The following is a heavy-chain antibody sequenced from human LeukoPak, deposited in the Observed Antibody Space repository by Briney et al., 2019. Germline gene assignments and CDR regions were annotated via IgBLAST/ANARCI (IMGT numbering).Heavy chain of an antibody. CDR1: VYTFITYY. CDR3: ARNLTLQLWLHEARFVP. J-gene: IGHJ5*02. CDR2: INPHSGCT. V-gene: IGHV1-2*02. Sequence: WASVKVSCQTSVYTFITYYIHWVRQAPGQGLEWMGWINPHSGCTNYAQRFVGRVTMARDTSINTPYLELSRLRYDDTAVYYCARNLTLQLWLHEARFVPWGQGTLVTVSS. D-gene: IGHD5-18*01.